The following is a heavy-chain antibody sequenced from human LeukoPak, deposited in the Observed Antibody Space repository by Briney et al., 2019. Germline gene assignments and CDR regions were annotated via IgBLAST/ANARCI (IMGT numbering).Heavy chain of an antibody. Sequence: GGSLRLSCAVSGFTFSSYSMNWVRQAPGKGLEWVSYISSSSSTIYYADSVKGRFTISRDNAKNSLYLQMNSLRAEDTAVYYCAGGYSYGPNAFDIWGQGTMVTVSS. CDR1: GFTFSSYS. D-gene: IGHD5-18*01. CDR2: ISSSSSTI. V-gene: IGHV3-48*01. CDR3: AGGYSYGPNAFDI. J-gene: IGHJ3*02.